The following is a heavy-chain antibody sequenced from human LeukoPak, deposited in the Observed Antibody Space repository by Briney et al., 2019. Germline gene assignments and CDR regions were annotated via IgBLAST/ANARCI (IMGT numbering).Heavy chain of an antibody. CDR2: IYTSGST. J-gene: IGHJ6*02. CDR1: GGSISSYY. D-gene: IGHD2-2*01. CDR3: ARDLVYCSSTSCYSWGFRDYYYYGMDV. V-gene: IGHV4-4*07. Sequence: PSETLSLTCTVSGGSISSYYWSWIRQPAGKGLEWIGRIYTSGSTNYNPSLKSRVTMSVDTSKNQFSLKLSSVTAADTAVYYCARDLVYCSSTSCYSWGFRDYYYYGMDVWGQGTTVTVSS.